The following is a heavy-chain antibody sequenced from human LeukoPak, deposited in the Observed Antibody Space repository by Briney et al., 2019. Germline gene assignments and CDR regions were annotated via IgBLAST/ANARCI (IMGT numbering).Heavy chain of an antibody. J-gene: IGHJ6*03. V-gene: IGHV1-2*02. CDR2: INPNSGGT. CDR3: ARGLYYYYYMDV. CDR1: GYTFTGYY. D-gene: IGHD5-12*01. Sequence: ASVKVSCKASGYTFTGYYLHWVRQAPGQGLEWMGWINPNSGGTNYAQKFQGRVTMTRDTSISTAYMELNRLRSDDTAVYYCARGLYYYYYMDVWGKGTTVTVSS.